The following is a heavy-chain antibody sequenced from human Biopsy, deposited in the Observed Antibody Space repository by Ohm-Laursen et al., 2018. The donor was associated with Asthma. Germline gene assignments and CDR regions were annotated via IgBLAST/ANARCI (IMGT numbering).Heavy chain of an antibody. CDR1: GYTFNSAG. CDR2: ISVYNGNT. Sequence: SVKVSCKTSGYTFNSAGITWVRQAPGQGLEWMGWISVYNGNTKVAQKLQDRVTMNTDTSTSTAYMELRGLRSDDTAVYFCARAVDYSHYYGIDVWSQGTTVTVS. J-gene: IGHJ6*02. D-gene: IGHD3-10*01. V-gene: IGHV1-18*01. CDR3: ARAVDYSHYYGIDV.